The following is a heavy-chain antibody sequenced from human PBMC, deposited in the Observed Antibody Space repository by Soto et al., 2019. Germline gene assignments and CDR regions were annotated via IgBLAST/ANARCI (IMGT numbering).Heavy chain of an antibody. CDR1: GGSFSGYY. V-gene: IGHV4-34*01. CDR3: ARWPIFAMYYYYYMDV. D-gene: IGHD3-3*01. J-gene: IGHJ6*03. Sequence: SETLSLTCAVYGGSFSGYYRSWIRQPPGKGLEWIGEINHSGSTNYNPSLKSRVTISVDTSKNQFSLKLSSVTAADTAVYYCARWPIFAMYYYYYMDVWGKGTTVTVSS. CDR2: INHSGST.